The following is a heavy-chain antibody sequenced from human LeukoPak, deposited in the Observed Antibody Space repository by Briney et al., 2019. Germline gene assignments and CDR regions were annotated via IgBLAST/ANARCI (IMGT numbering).Heavy chain of an antibody. CDR3: ARGSPKLDS. V-gene: IGHV4-34*01. CDR2: ISHSGAT. J-gene: IGHJ5*01. Sequence: SETLSLTCTVSGGSISSYYWSWIRQPPGKGLEWIGEISHSGATNYNPALKSRVTMSADTSKNQISVKLISVTAADTGVYYCARGSPKLDSWGQGTLVSVSS. CDR1: GGSISSYY.